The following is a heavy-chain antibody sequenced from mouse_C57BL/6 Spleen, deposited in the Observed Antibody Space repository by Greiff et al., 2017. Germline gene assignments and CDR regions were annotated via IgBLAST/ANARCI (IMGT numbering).Heavy chain of an antibody. J-gene: IGHJ3*01. CDR3: AKIGYYGSSPFAY. Sequence: QVQLQQSGPGLVQPSQSLSITCTVSGFSLTSYGVHWVRQSPGKGLEWLGVIWRGGSTDYNAAFMSRLSITKDNSKSQVFFKMNILQADDTAIYYCAKIGYYGSSPFAYWGQGTLVTVSA. CDR1: GFSLTSYG. CDR2: IWRGGST. D-gene: IGHD1-1*01. V-gene: IGHV2-5*01.